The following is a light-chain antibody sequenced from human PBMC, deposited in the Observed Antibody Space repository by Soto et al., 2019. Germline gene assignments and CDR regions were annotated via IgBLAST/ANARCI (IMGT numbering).Light chain of an antibody. CDR2: RNN. Sequence: QSVLTQPPSVSGAPGQGVTISCTGRSSNIGAGYDVHWYQQLPGTAPKLLIYRNNNRPSGVPDRFFGSKSGTSASLGIIGLQAEDEADYYCQSYDSSLSGVVFGRGTKLTVL. CDR1: SSNIGAGYD. J-gene: IGLJ2*01. CDR3: QSYDSSLSGVV. V-gene: IGLV1-40*01.